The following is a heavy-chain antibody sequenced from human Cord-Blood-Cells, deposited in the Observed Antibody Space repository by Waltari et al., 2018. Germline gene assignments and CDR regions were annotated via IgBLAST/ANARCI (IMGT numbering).Heavy chain of an antibody. CDR3: ARWTTAMVTYFDY. V-gene: IGHV1-69*01. CDR2: IIPIFGTA. CDR1: GGTSSSYP. D-gene: IGHD5-18*01. Sequence: QVQLVHSGAEVKKPGSSVKVSCTASGGTSSSYPISWVRLAPGQGLEWMGGIIPIFGTANYAQKFQGRVTITADESTSTAYMELSSLRSEDTAVYYCARWTTAMVTYFDYWGQGTLVTVSS. J-gene: IGHJ4*02.